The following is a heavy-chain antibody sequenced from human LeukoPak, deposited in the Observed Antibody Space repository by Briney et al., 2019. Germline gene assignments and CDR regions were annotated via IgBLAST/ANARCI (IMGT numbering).Heavy chain of an antibody. J-gene: IGHJ3*02. Sequence: ASVKVSCKAPGFTFTSYGISWVRQAPGQGLEWMGWSSAHNGDTNYAQNIQGRVTMTTDTSTTTAYMELRSLRSDDTAVYYCAREAYCSGGSCYPGALDTWGQGTMVTVSS. V-gene: IGHV1-18*01. CDR1: GFTFTSYG. CDR2: SSAHNGDT. CDR3: AREAYCSGGSCYPGALDT. D-gene: IGHD2-15*01.